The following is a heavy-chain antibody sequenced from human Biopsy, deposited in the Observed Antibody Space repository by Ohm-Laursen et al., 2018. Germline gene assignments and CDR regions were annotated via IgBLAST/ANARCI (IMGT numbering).Heavy chain of an antibody. V-gene: IGHV1-69*13. CDR1: GGTFTNYA. Sequence: SVKVSCKASGGTFTNYAISWVRQAPGQGLEWMGGIIPIFGTANYAQKFQGRVTITADESASTAYMELSSLRSDDTAVYYCARDALGGGSYRFFYWGQGSLVTVPS. CDR3: ARDALGGGSYRFFY. J-gene: IGHJ4*02. D-gene: IGHD1-26*01. CDR2: IIPIFGTA.